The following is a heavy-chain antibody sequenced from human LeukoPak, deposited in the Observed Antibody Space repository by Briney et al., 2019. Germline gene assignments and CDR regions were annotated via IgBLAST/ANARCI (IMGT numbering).Heavy chain of an antibody. V-gene: IGHV4-34*01. CDR1: GGSFSGYY. CDR3: AKLGGSDP. Sequence: PSETLSLTCAVSGGSFSGYYWSWIRQPPGEGLEWIAAIDHTVTTYYNPSLQSRVTISVDMSKNQLSLKMNSVTAADTAVYYCAKLGGSDPWGQGTLVAVSS. J-gene: IGHJ5*02. D-gene: IGHD3-10*01. CDR2: IDHTVTT.